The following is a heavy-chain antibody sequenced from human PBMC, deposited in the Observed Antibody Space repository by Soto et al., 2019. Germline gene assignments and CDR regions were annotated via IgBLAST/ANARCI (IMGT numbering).Heavy chain of an antibody. J-gene: IGHJ2*01. CDR1: GFTFLNYD. CDR3: AKDRQGSGPDFDL. CDR2: ISGSGGT. Sequence: EVQLLESGGDLVQPGGSLRLSCVASGFTFLNYDMHWVRQAPGKGLVWVAGISGSGGTFDANSVRGRFTISKDDSKNTLYLQMNSLSVEDTALYYCAKDRQGSGPDFDLWGRGTLVTVSS. D-gene: IGHD3-10*01. V-gene: IGHV3-23*01.